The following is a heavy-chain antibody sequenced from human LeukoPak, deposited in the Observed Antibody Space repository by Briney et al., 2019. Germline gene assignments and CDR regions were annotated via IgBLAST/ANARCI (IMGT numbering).Heavy chain of an antibody. D-gene: IGHD3-10*01. Sequence: GGSLRLSCAASGFTFRNCGMHWVRQAPGKGLDWVAVISYDGSNKYYADSVKGRFTISRDNSKNTLYLQMNSLRAEDTAVYYCAIGEDGAIWFGELYRPFDPWGQGTLVTVSS. J-gene: IGHJ5*02. CDR1: GFTFRNCG. CDR2: ISYDGSNK. CDR3: AIGEDGAIWFGELYRPFDP. V-gene: IGHV3-30*03.